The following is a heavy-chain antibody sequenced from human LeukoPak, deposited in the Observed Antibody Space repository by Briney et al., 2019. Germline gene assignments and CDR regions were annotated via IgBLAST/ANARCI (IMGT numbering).Heavy chain of an antibody. CDR2: ISWDGGST. D-gene: IGHD3-22*01. CDR1: GFTLDDYA. J-gene: IGHJ4*02. Sequence: GGSLRLSCAASGFTLDDYAMHWVRQAPGKGLEWVSLISWDGGSTYYADSVKGRFTISRDNSKNSLYLQMNSLRAEDTALYYCAKDRDSSGYYYFDYWGQGTLVTVSS. V-gene: IGHV3-43D*03. CDR3: AKDRDSSGYYYFDY.